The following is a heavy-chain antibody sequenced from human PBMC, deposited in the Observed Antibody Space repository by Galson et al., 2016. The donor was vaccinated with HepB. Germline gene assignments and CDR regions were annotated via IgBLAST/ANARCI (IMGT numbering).Heavy chain of an antibody. CDR3: ARVDTIFGVVIRRSLNYFDY. CDR2: IGSSGATI. Sequence: SLRLSCAASGFIFTDYYMTWIRQAPGKGLEWVSSIGSSGATIYYADSVRGRFTISRDNSKNSLYLQMNSLRAEDTAVYYCARVDTIFGVVIRRSLNYFDYWGQGTLVTGSS. J-gene: IGHJ4*02. CDR1: GFIFTDYY. D-gene: IGHD3-3*01. V-gene: IGHV3-11*01.